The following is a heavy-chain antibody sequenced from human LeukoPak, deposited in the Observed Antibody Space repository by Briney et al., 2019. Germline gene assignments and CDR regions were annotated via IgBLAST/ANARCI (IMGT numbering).Heavy chain of an antibody. V-gene: IGHV1-3*01. CDR1: GYTFTSYA. D-gene: IGHD6-19*01. CDR2: LNAGNGNT. J-gene: IGHJ4*02. Sequence: ASVKDSCKASGYTFTSYAMHWVRQAPGQSLEWMGWLNAGNGNTKYSQKFQGRVTITRDTSASAAYMELSSLRSEDTAVYYCARAPPSDRWLVLAGFFDYWGQGTLVTVSS. CDR3: ARAPPSDRWLVLAGFFDY.